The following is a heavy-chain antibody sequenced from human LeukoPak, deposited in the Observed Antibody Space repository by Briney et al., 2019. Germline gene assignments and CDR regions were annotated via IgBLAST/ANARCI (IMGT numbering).Heavy chain of an antibody. CDR2: ISAYNGNT. CDR3: ARAPPNGSGSYYRGFDP. V-gene: IGHV1-18*01. CDR1: GYTFTSYG. J-gene: IGHJ5*02. Sequence: ASVKVSCKASGYTFTSYGISWVRQAPGQGLEWMGWISAYNGNTNYAQKLQGRVTMTADTSTSTAYMELRSLRSDDTAVYYCARAPPNGSGSYYRGFDPWGQGTLVTVSS. D-gene: IGHD3-10*01.